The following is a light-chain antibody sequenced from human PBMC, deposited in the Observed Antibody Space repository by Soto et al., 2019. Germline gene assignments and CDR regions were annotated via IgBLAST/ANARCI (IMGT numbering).Light chain of an antibody. Sequence: DIQVTQSPSSLSASVGDRVTITCRASETISHYLNWYQQKPGKAPKLLIYGASKLQSGVPSRFSGSGSGTDFTLTITSLQIEDFATYYCQQSSSTPLTFVGGTKVDIK. CDR3: QQSSSTPLT. CDR2: GAS. V-gene: IGKV1-39*01. CDR1: ETISHY. J-gene: IGKJ4*01.